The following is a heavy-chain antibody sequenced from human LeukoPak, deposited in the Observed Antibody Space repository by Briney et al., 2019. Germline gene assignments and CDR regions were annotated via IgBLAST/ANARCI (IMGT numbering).Heavy chain of an antibody. J-gene: IGHJ6*03. Sequence: SETLSLTCTVSGGSISSYYWSWIRQPAGKGLDWIGRIYTSGSTIYNPSLKSRVTMSVDTSKNQFSLKLSSVTAAATAVYYCARMYSSSWYDYCYYNMDVWGKGTTVTVSS. CDR2: IYTSGST. CDR1: GGSISSYY. CDR3: ARMYSSSWYDYCYYNMDV. D-gene: IGHD6-13*01. V-gene: IGHV4-4*07.